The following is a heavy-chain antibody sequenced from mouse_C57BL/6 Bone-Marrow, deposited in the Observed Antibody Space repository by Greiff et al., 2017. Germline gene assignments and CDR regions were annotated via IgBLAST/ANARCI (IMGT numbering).Heavy chain of an antibody. CDR2: ISDGGSYT. Sequence: EVNVVESGGGLVKPGGSLKLSCAASGFTFSSYAMSWVRQTPEKRLEWVATISDGGSYTYYPDNVKGRFTISRDDAKNNLYLQMSHLKSEDTAMYYCARGGAYGNYERYFDVWGTGTTVTVSS. D-gene: IGHD2-1*01. J-gene: IGHJ1*03. V-gene: IGHV5-4*03. CDR3: ARGGAYGNYERYFDV. CDR1: GFTFSSYA.